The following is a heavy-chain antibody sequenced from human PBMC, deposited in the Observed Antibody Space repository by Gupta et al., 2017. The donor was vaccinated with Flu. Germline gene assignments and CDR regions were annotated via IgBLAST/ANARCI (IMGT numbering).Heavy chain of an antibody. CDR3: ARQDDGTAGGNTYPDY. V-gene: IGHV4-39*01. Sequence: QLQGSGPGLGKPSETLSPTCPVPGCPLSSSSYYWGWIRQPPGKGLEWMGSIYYSGSTYYNPPPKRRVTISVDTSKNQCSLQLSSVTAAANAVDYCARQDDGTAGGNTYPDYWGQGTLVTVYS. CDR2: IYYSGST. D-gene: IGHD6-13*01. CDR1: GCPLSSSSYY. J-gene: IGHJ4*02.